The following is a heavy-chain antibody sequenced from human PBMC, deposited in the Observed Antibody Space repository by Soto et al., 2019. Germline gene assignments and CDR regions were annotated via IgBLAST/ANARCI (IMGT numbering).Heavy chain of an antibody. Sequence: DVQLVESGGGLVQPGGSLRLSCAVSEFTFGTAWMTWVRQGPGKGLEWVANIKQDGGEKQYLESVRGRFSISRENAKKSLYLEMNSLRAEDTAVYYCTAGSGWESDTWGQGNLVTVSS. CDR2: IKQDGGEK. CDR1: EFTFGTAW. CDR3: TAGSGWESDT. J-gene: IGHJ5*02. V-gene: IGHV3-7*05. D-gene: IGHD6-19*01.